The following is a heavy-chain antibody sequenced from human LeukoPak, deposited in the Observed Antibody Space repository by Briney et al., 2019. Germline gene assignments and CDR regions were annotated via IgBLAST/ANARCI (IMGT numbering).Heavy chain of an antibody. Sequence: PGGSLRLSCAASGFTVSSNYMSWVRQASGKGLEWVSAISGSGGSTSYADSVKGRFTISRDNSKNAVHLQMNSLRAEDTAVYFCAKDGGFWSGYYPIWGQGTLVSVSS. D-gene: IGHD3-3*01. CDR2: ISGSGGST. V-gene: IGHV3-23*01. CDR1: GFTVSSNY. J-gene: IGHJ4*02. CDR3: AKDGGFWSGYYPI.